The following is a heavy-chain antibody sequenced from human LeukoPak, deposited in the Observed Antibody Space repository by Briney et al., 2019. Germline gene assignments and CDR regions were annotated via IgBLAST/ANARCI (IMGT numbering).Heavy chain of an antibody. V-gene: IGHV1-18*01. CDR2: ISAYNGNT. CDR1: GYTFTSYG. CDR3: ATETLYCTNGVCYKAHDY. Sequence: GASVKVSCKASGYTFTSYGISWVRQAPGQGLEWMGWISAYNGNTDYAQKLQGRVTMTTDTSTSTAYMELRSLRSDDTAVYYCATETLYCTNGVCYKAHDYWGQGTLVTVSS. D-gene: IGHD2-8*01. J-gene: IGHJ4*02.